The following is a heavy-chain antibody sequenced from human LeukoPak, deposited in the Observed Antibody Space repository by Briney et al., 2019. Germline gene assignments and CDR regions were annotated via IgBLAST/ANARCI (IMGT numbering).Heavy chain of an antibody. CDR2: IYYSGST. CDR3: ARASSGPDAFDI. J-gene: IGHJ3*02. Sequence: SETLSLTCTVSGGSISSSSYYWGWIRQPPGKGLEWIGSIYYSGSTYYNPSLKSRVTISVDTSKNQFSLKLSSVTAADTAVYYCARASSGPDAFDIRGQGTMVTISS. D-gene: IGHD6-19*01. CDR1: GGSISSSSYY. V-gene: IGHV4-39*01.